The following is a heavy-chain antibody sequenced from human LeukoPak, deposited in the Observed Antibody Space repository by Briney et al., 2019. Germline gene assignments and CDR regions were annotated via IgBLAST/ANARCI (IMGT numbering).Heavy chain of an antibody. CDR1: GYTFTSYD. CDR3: ARLNSYVAFDI. CDR2: MNPNSGNT. J-gene: IGHJ3*02. V-gene: IGHV1-8*03. Sequence: ASVKVSCKASGYTFTSYDINWVRQATGQGLEWMGWMNPNSGNTGYAQKFLGRVTITRNTSISTAYMELSSLRSEDTAVYYCARLNSYVAFDIWGQGTMVTVSS. D-gene: IGHD5-18*01.